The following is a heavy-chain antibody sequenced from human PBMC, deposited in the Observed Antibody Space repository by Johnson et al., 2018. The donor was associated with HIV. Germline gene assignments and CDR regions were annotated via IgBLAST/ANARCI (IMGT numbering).Heavy chain of an antibody. CDR3: AKGVAARPWAFDI. V-gene: IGHV3-11*04. J-gene: IGHJ3*02. CDR2: ISSSGSTL. D-gene: IGHD6-6*01. CDR1: GFTLSDHY. Sequence: QVQLVESGGGLVKSGGSLRLSCAASGFTLSDHYMSWIRQPPGKGLEWISYISSSGSTLDYADSVKGRFIISRDTAKKSLYLQMNSLRGEDTAVYYCAKGVAARPWAFDIWGQGTMVTVSS.